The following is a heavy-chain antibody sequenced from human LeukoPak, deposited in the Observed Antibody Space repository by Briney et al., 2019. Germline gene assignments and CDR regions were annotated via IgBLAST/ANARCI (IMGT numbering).Heavy chain of an antibody. V-gene: IGHV3-30-3*01. CDR2: ISFDGSNK. J-gene: IGHJ6*02. CDR3: ALYYYDSSGPTDGMDV. Sequence: GGSLRLSCAASGFTFSSYAMHWVRQAPGKGLEWVAVISFDGSNKFYADSVKGRFTISRDNSKNTLYLQMNSLRAEDTAVYYCALYYYDSSGPTDGMDVWGQGTTVTVSS. CDR1: GFTFSSYA. D-gene: IGHD3-22*01.